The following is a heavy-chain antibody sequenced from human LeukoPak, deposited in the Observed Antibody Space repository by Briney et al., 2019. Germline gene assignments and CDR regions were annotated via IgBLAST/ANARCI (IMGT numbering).Heavy chain of an antibody. J-gene: IGHJ4*02. D-gene: IGHD4-17*01. V-gene: IGHV1-24*01. CDR2: FDPEDGET. CDR3: ATASSDYYEGFDY. CDR1: GHTLTEVS. Sequence: ASVTVSCKVSGHTLTEVSMHWVRQAPGKGLEWMGCFDPEDGETIYAQKFQGRVTMTEDTSTDTAYMELSSLRSEDTAVYYCATASSDYYEGFDYWGQGTLVTVSS.